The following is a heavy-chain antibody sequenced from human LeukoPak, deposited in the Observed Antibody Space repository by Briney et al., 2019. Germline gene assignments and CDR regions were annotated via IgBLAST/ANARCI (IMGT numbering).Heavy chain of an antibody. D-gene: IGHD3-22*01. V-gene: IGHV3-43*02. CDR2: ISGDGGRT. CDR1: GFTFSSYS. J-gene: IGHJ4*02. Sequence: GGSLRLSCAASGFTFSSYSMNWVRQAPGKGLEWVSLISGDGGRTYYADSVKGRFTISRDNGKNSLYLQMNRLRTEDTALYYCSSGRSYYDSSGYYLVSPFDYGGQGTLVTVPS. CDR3: SSGRSYYDSSGYYLVSPFDY.